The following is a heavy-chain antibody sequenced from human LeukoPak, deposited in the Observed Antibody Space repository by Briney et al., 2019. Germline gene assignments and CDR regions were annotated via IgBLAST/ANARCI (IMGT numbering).Heavy chain of an antibody. J-gene: IGHJ6*03. CDR3: AMGAFWSGSNYYYMDV. D-gene: IGHD3-3*01. Sequence: MPSETLSLTCTVSGGSISSYYWSWIRQPPGKGLEWIGYIYYSGSTNYNPSLKSRVTISVDTSKNQFSLKLSSVTAADTAVYYCAMGAFWSGSNYYYMDVWGKGTTVTVSS. V-gene: IGHV4-59*01. CDR1: GGSISSYY. CDR2: IYYSGST.